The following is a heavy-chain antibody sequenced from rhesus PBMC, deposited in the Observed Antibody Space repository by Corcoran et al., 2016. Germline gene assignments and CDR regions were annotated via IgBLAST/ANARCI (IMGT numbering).Heavy chain of an antibody. V-gene: IGHV4-169*02. CDR1: GGSISSSY. D-gene: IGHD3-3*01. CDR2: IYGSGSST. Sequence: QLQLQESGPGLVKPSETLSVTCAGSGGSISSSYWSWIRQAPGKGLEWIGYIYGSGSSTNYNPSLKSRVTLSVDTSKNQLSLKLSSVTAADTAVYYCASGDYYFDYWGQGVLVTVSS. CDR3: ASGDYYFDY. J-gene: IGHJ4*01.